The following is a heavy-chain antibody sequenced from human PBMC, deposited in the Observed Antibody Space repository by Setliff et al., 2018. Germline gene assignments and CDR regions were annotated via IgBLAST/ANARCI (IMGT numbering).Heavy chain of an antibody. CDR2: IYFTGNT. Sequence: PSETLSLTCTVSGGSVRTSSYYWGWIRQSPGKRLEWIGSIYFTGNTYYSPSLKSRVTISADTSKNQFSLKLTSLTATDTAIYYCARHGRFYDFTDYFPNWFDPWGQGTLVTVSS. D-gene: IGHD3-22*01. J-gene: IGHJ5*02. CDR3: ARHGRFYDFTDYFPNWFDP. CDR1: GGSVRTSSYY. V-gene: IGHV4-39*01.